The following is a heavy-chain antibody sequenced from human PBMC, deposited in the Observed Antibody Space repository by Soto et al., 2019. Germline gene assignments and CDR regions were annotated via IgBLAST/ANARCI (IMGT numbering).Heavy chain of an antibody. CDR1: GGTFSSYT. D-gene: IGHD6-6*01. V-gene: IGHV1-69*02. J-gene: IGHJ6*02. Sequence: GASVKVSCKASGGTFSSYTISWVRQAPGQGLEWMGRIIPILGIANHAQKFQGRVTITADTSTSTAYMELRSLRSDDTAVYYCARFEVLVGSSSQPEYYGMDVWGQGTTVTVSS. CDR2: IIPILGIA. CDR3: ARFEVLVGSSSQPEYYGMDV.